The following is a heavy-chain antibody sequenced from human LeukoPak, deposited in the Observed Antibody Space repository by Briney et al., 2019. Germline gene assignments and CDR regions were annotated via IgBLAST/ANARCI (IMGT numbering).Heavy chain of an antibody. CDR2: ISSSGSTI. CDR1: GFTLSSYE. V-gene: IGHV3-48*03. Sequence: GGSLRLSCVVSGFTLSSYEMNWVRQATGKGLEWVSYISSSGSTIYYADSVKGRFTISRDNAKNSLYLQMNSRRAEDTAGYYCAGGDTAMAHYWGQGTLVTVSS. J-gene: IGHJ4*02. CDR3: AGGDTAMAHY. D-gene: IGHD5-18*01.